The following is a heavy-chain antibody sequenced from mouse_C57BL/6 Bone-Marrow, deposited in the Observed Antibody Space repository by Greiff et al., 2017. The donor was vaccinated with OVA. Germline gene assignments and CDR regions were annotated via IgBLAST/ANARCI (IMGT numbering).Heavy chain of an antibody. D-gene: IGHD1-1*01. CDR2: INPNNGGT. CDR3: ARGTVSDGNSAMDY. CDR1: GYTFTDYN. V-gene: IGHV1-18*01. J-gene: IGHJ4*01. Sequence: DVQLQASGPELVKPGASVKIPCKASGYTFTDYNMDWVKQSHGKSLEWIGDINPNNGGTIYNQKFKGTATLTVDKSSSTAYMELRSLTSDDTAVYYGARGTVSDGNSAMDYWGQGTSVTVSS.